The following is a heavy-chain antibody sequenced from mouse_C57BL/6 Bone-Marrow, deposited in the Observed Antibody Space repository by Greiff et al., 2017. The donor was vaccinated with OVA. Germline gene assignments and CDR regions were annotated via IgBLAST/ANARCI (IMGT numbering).Heavy chain of an antibody. CDR1: GYTFTSYG. CDR3: ARSYDYDGGHYFDY. J-gene: IGHJ2*01. Sequence: VQLQQSGAELARPGASVKLSCKASGYTFTSYGISWVKQRTGQGLEWIGEIYTRSGNTYYNEKFKGKATLTADKYSSTAYMELRSMTSEDSAVYFCARSYDYDGGHYFDYWGQGTTLTVSS. V-gene: IGHV1-81*01. CDR2: IYTRSGNT. D-gene: IGHD2-4*01.